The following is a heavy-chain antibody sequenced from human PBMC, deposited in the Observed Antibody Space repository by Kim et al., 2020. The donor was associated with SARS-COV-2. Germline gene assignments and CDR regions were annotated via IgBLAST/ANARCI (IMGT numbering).Heavy chain of an antibody. CDR1: GYFISSGYY. CDR3: ARDFFGGNVATIAPR. Sequence: SETLSLTCTVSGYFISSGYYWGWIRHPPGKGLECIGSIYHSGSTYYNPSLKSRVTISVDTSNTQFSLKLSSLTAAVTAVYYCARDFFGGNVATIAPRWGQGALVTVSS. CDR2: IYHSGST. J-gene: IGHJ4*02. D-gene: IGHD5-12*01. V-gene: IGHV4-38-2*02.